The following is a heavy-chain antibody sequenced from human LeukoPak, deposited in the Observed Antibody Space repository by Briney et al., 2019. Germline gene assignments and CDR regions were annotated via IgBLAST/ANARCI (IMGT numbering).Heavy chain of an antibody. J-gene: IGHJ4*02. CDR2: MSTSGGST. CDR3: AKEVSGSYSPIDY. CDR1: GFSFSDHY. V-gene: IGHV3-23*01. D-gene: IGHD1-26*01. Sequence: GGSLRLSCAASGFSFSDHYMNWVRQAPGKGLEWVSGMSTSGGSTYYADSVEGRFTISRDNSKNTLFLQMNSLRAEDTAVYYCAKEVSGSYSPIDYWGQGTLVTVSS.